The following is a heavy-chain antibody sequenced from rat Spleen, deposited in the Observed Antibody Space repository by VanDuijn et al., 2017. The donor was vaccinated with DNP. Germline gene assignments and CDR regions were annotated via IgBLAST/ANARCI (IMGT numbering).Heavy chain of an antibody. Sequence: QVQLRESGPGLVQPSQTLSLTCSVSGFSLTSYHVLWVRQPPGKGLEWMGRIQSGGSTDYNSTLKSRLRTSRDTSKSQFFLEMNSVQTEDTAMYFCARSGTTMGTLYFEYWGQGVMITVSS. V-gene: IGHV2-27*01. CDR1: GFSLTSYH. CDR3: ARSGTTMGTLYFEY. D-gene: IGHD5-1*01. CDR2: IQSGGST. J-gene: IGHJ2*01.